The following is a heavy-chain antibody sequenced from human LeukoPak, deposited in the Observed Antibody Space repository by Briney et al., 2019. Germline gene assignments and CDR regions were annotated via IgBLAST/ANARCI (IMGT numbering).Heavy chain of an antibody. V-gene: IGHV3-33*01. CDR1: GFTFSTYG. CDR2: IWYDGSNK. J-gene: IGHJ4*02. CDR3: ARDIEQGRGDLRLGFDY. D-gene: IGHD7-27*01. Sequence: PGRSLRLSCAASGFTFSTYGMHWVRQAPGKGLEWVALIWYDGSNKYYADSVKGRFTISRDNSKNTLYLQMNSPTAEDTAVYYCARDIEQGRGDLRLGFDYWGQGTLVTVSS.